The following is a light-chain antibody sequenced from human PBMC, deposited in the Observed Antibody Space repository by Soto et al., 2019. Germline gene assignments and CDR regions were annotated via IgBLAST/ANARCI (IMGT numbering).Light chain of an antibody. CDR2: GAS. Sequence: EIVMTQSPATLSVSPGERATLSCRASQSVSSNLAWYQQKPGQAPRLLIYGASTRATGIPARFSGSGSGTEFTLTISSLQSEDFVVYYCQQFKNWPLTFGQGTRLEIK. J-gene: IGKJ5*01. V-gene: IGKV3D-15*01. CDR3: QQFKNWPLT. CDR1: QSVSSN.